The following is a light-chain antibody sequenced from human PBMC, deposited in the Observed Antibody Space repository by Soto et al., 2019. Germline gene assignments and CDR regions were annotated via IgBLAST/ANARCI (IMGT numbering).Light chain of an antibody. CDR2: EGS. J-gene: IGLJ1*01. CDR3: CSYAGSSTFEV. CDR1: SSDVGSYNL. V-gene: IGLV2-23*03. Sequence: QSALTQPASVSGSPGQSITISCTGTSSDVGSYNLVSWYQQHPGKAPKLMIYEGSKRPSGVSNRFSGSKSGNTASLTISGLQAEDEADYYGCSYAGSSTFEVFGTGTKLTVL.